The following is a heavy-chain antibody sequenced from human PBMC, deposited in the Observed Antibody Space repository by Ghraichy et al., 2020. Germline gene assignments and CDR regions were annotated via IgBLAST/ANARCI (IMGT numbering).Heavy chain of an antibody. CDR1: GYTFTGYY. D-gene: IGHD5-12*01. J-gene: IGHJ6*02. V-gene: IGHV1-2*02. CDR2: INPNSGGT. CDR3: ARDLARGYSGYEGRHGLYYYGMDV. Sequence: ASVKVSCKASGYTFTGYYMHWVRQAPGQGLEWMGWINPNSGGTNYAQKFQGRVTMTRDTSISTAYMELSRLRSDDTAVYYCARDLARGYSGYEGRHGLYYYGMDVWGQGTTVTVSS.